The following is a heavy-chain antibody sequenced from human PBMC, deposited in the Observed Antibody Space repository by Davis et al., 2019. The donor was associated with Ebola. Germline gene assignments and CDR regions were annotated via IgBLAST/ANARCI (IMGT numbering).Heavy chain of an antibody. CDR2: INPKSGGT. Sequence: AASVKVSCKASGYTFTDYYMHWVRQAPGHGLEWMGWINPKSGGTNYAQKFQGRVTMTRDTSMNIGYMELSRLRSDDSAIYCATYRSSSLVGYNYYGLDVWGRGTTVTVSS. V-gene: IGHV1-2*02. CDR3: ATYRSSSLVGYNYYGLDV. D-gene: IGHD6-6*01. J-gene: IGHJ6*02. CDR1: GYTFTDYY.